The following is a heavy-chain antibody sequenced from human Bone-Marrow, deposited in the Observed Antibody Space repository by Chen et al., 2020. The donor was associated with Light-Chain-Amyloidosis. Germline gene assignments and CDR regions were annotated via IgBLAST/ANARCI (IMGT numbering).Heavy chain of an antibody. CDR1: GFAFSSYA. CDR2: IRGSGGSR. D-gene: IGHD3-9*01. CDR3: AKDISYDDILPGYPADAFDI. V-gene: IGHV3-23*04. Sequence: EVQLVESGGGLLQRGGSLRLSCAASGFAFSSYAMSWVRQAPGKGLEWVSTIRGSGGSRYFGASVKGRLNISRDNSKNALFLQMNSLRAEDTAVYYCAKDISYDDILPGYPADAFDIWGQGTMVTVSS. J-gene: IGHJ3*02.